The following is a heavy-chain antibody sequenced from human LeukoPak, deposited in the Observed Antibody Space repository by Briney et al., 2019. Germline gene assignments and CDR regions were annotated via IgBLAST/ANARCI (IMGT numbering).Heavy chain of an antibody. Sequence: SVKVSCKASGFTFTSSAVQWVRQARGQRLEWIGWIVVGSGNTNYAQKFQERVTITRDMSTSTAYMELSSLRSEDTAVYYCAATPAPGSYWFEYYYDMDVWGQGTTVTVSS. D-gene: IGHD1-26*01. J-gene: IGHJ6*02. V-gene: IGHV1-58*01. CDR2: IVVGSGNT. CDR1: GFTFTSSA. CDR3: AATPAPGSYWFEYYYDMDV.